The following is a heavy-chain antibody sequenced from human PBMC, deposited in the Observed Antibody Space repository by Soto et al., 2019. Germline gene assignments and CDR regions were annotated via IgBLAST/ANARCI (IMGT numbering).Heavy chain of an antibody. V-gene: IGHV4-34*01. Sequence: QVQLQQWGAGLLKPSETLSLTCAVYGRSFSGYYWSWIRQPPGKGLEWIGEINHSGSTNYNPSLRIRVTLSVDTSQDQFSLNLLSVTDADTAVYDCARAYGGNSGVFDYWGQGTLVTVSS. CDR3: ARAYGGNSGVFDY. D-gene: IGHD4-17*01. CDR1: GRSFSGYY. J-gene: IGHJ4*02. CDR2: INHSGST.